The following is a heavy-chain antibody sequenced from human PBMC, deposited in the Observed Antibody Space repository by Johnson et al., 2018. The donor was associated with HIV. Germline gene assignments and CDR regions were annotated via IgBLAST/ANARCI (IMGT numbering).Heavy chain of an antibody. Sequence: VQLVESGGGLVQPGGSLRLSCAASGFTFSSYVMSWVRQAPGKGLEWVANIKQDGSEKYYVDSVKGRFTISRDNAKNSLYLQMNSLRAEDTAVYYCAKSIAAAGTNAFDIWGQGTMVTVSS. CDR1: GFTFSSYV. D-gene: IGHD6-13*01. CDR2: IKQDGSEK. V-gene: IGHV3-7*01. J-gene: IGHJ3*02. CDR3: AKSIAAAGTNAFDI.